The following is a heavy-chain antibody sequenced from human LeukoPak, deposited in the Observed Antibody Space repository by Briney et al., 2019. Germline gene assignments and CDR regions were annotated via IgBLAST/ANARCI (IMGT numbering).Heavy chain of an antibody. J-gene: IGHJ4*02. CDR1: GFTFSSYG. Sequence: PGRSLRLSCAASGFTFSSYGMHWVRQAPGKGLEWVAVISYDGSNKYYADSVKGRFTISRDDSKNTLYLQMNSLRAEDTAVYYCAKGVVSDYWGQGTLVTVSS. V-gene: IGHV3-30*18. CDR3: AKGVVSDY. D-gene: IGHD2-21*01. CDR2: ISYDGSNK.